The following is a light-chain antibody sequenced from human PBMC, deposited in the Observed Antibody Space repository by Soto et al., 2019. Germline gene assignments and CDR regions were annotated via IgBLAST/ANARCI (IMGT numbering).Light chain of an antibody. J-gene: IGKJ4*01. CDR3: QQYDSYPLT. Sequence: DMQMTQSPPTLSASXXDRVXITCLASQSFTRWLAWYQQKPGKAPKXXIYDVSTLESGVPSRFSGSGSGTEFTLTIGSLQPEDFATYYCQQYDSYPLTFGGGTKVDIK. CDR1: QSFTRW. V-gene: IGKV1-5*01. CDR2: DVS.